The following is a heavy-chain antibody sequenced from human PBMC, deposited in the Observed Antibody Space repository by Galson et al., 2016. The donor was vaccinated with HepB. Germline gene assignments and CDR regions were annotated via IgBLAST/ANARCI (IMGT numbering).Heavy chain of an antibody. CDR3: ARVPRRPQSFPFTI. D-gene: IGHD3-3*02. J-gene: IGHJ3*02. V-gene: IGHV4-34*01. CDR2: INYSGTT. CDR1: GGSLGGYS. Sequence: SETLSLTCAVYGGSLGGYSWTWIRQSPEKGLEWLGEINYSGTTNYNPSLKSRLTMSVNTSKSQFSRKLSSVTAADTAVYFCARVPRRPQSFPFTIWGQGTMVTVSS.